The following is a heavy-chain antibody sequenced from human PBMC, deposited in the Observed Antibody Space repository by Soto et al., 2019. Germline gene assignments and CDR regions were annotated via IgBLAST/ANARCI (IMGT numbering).Heavy chain of an antibody. D-gene: IGHD5-12*01. CDR2: ILYSGST. CDR1: GASIRSNNYY. J-gene: IGHJ4*02. CDR3: ASSLIVATRPYYFDY. V-gene: IGHV4-39*01. Sequence: SETLSLTCSVSGASIRSNNYYWGWIRQPPGRGLEWIGSILYSGSTYYNPSLKSRGDISADTSKNQISLRLSSVTAADTAVYYCASSLIVATRPYYFDYWGQGTLVTVSS.